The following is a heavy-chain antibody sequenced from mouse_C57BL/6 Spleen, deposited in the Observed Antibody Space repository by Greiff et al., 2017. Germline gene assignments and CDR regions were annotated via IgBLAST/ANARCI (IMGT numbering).Heavy chain of an antibody. CDR3: ARKDGNLYAMDY. V-gene: IGHV1-80*01. CDR2: IYPGDGDT. D-gene: IGHD2-1*01. CDR1: GYAFSSYW. Sequence: LVESGASVKISCKASGYAFSSYWMNWVKQRPGKGLEWIGQIYPGDGDTNYNGKFKGKATLTADKSSSTAYMQLSSLTSEDSAVYFCARKDGNLYAMDYWGQGTSVTVSS. J-gene: IGHJ4*01.